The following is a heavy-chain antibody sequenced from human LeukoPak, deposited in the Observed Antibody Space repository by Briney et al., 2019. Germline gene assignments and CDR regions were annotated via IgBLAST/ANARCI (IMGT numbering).Heavy chain of an antibody. D-gene: IGHD3-22*01. CDR1: GFTFSNYA. CDR3: AKGTYYYDSSRYYYGRTFDT. CDR2: ISGSGDST. J-gene: IGHJ4*02. V-gene: IGHV3-23*01. Sequence: PGGSLTLSCAASGFTFSNYAMNWVRQAPGKGLEWVSGISGSGDSTYYPDSVKGRLTVSRDKSNNTLYLQMNSLRAEDTAVYYWAKGTYYYDSSRYYYGRTFDTWGQGTLVTVSA.